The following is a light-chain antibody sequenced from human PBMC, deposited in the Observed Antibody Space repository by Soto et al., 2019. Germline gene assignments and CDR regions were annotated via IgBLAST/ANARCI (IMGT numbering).Light chain of an antibody. Sequence: QSVLTQPASVSGSPGQSITISCTGTSSDVGAYSYVSWYQQHPGKAPKLMIHDVSNRPSGVSNRFSGSKSGNTASLTISGLQAEDEADYYCSSYTSSSSYVFGTGTKVTVL. CDR3: SSYTSSSSYV. CDR2: DVS. J-gene: IGLJ1*01. V-gene: IGLV2-14*01. CDR1: SSDVGAYSY.